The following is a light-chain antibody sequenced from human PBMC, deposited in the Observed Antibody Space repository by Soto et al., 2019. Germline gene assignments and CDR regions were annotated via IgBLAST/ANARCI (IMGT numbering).Light chain of an antibody. Sequence: QSALTQPASVSGSPGQSITISCTGTSSDVGSYNLVSWYQHHPGKAPKLMIYEGSKRPSGVSNRFSGSKSGTTASLTISGLQAEDEADYYCCSYEGSSTLIFGGGTKLTVL. CDR2: EGS. V-gene: IGLV2-23*01. J-gene: IGLJ2*01. CDR1: SSDVGSYNL. CDR3: CSYEGSSTLI.